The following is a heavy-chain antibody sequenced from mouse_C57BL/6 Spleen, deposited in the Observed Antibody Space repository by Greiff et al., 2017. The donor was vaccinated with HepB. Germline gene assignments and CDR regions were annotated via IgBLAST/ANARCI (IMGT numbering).Heavy chain of an antibody. J-gene: IGHJ3*01. CDR3: TSFITTVPPFAY. CDR1: GFNIKDYY. D-gene: IGHD1-1*01. CDR2: IDPEDGDT. Sequence: EVQLQQSGAELVRPGASVKLSCTASGFNIKDYYMHWVKQRPEQGLEWIGRIDPEDGDTEYAPKFQGKATMTADTSSNTAYLQLSSLTSEDTAVYYRTSFITTVPPFAYWGQRTLVTVSA. V-gene: IGHV14-1*01.